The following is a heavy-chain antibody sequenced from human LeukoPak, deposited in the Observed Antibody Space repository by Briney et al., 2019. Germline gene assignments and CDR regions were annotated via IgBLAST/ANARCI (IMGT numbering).Heavy chain of an antibody. D-gene: IGHD3-3*01. V-gene: IGHV3-23*01. J-gene: IGHJ2*01. CDR1: VYTFCSYA. Sequence: PGGCLRLSCADPVYTFCSYAISCVRHALRKGREWVSAICGSGGSTYYADSLRGRFPLSTDNSQNTLYLQKNSPRAEDTRVYFFGKQPVRPLSGYPSGWYFDLWGRGTLVTVSS. CDR3: GKQPVRPLSGYPSGWYFDL. CDR2: ICGSGGST.